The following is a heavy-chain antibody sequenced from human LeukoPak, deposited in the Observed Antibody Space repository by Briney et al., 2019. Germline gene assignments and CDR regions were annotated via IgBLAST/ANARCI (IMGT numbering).Heavy chain of an antibody. CDR3: ARALSWTTDSYYYMDV. J-gene: IGHJ6*03. D-gene: IGHD3/OR15-3a*01. CDR2: MNPNSGNT. Sequence: ASVKVSCKASGYTFTSYDINWVRQTTGQGLEWMGWMNPNSGNTGYAQKFQGRVTMTKNTSITTAYMELSSLRSEDTAVYYCARALSWTTDSYYYMDVWGKGTTVTVSS. CDR1: GYTFTSYD. V-gene: IGHV1-8*01.